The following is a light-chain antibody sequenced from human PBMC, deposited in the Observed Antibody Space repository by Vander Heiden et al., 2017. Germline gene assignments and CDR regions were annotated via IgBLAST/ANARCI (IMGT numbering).Light chain of an antibody. CDR2: DAS. Sequence: DIQITQSPASLSASVGDRVTISCQASQDISNYLNWYQKKPGRAPKLLIYDASKLETGVPSRFRGSGYGTDFTFTIGSRKPEDIGTYYCKQNDPLPMYTFGQGTKLDLK. J-gene: IGKJ2*01. V-gene: IGKV1-33*01. CDR1: QDISNY. CDR3: KQNDPLPMYT.